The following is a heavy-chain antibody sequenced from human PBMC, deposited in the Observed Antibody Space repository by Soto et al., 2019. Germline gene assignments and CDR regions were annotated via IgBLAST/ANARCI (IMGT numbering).Heavy chain of an antibody. D-gene: IGHD2-21*01. CDR1: GGSISSGDYY. Sequence: QVQLQESGPGLVKPSQTLSLTCTVSGGSISSGDYYWAWIRQPPGKGLEWIGHIYYRGRTYYNPSLKSRVTISVDTSKNPFSLNLNSVTASDTAVYFCARTYGGDYFDSWGQGTLVTVSS. CDR3: ARTYGGDYFDS. CDR2: IYYRGRT. J-gene: IGHJ4*02. V-gene: IGHV4-30-4*01.